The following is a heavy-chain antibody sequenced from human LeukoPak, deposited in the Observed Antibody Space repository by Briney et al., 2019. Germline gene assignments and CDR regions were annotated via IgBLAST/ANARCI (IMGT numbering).Heavy chain of an antibody. CDR1: GFTFSSYW. CDR2: IKQDGSEK. D-gene: IGHD3-9*01. J-gene: IGHJ6*02. CDR3: ARDLILTGYPYYYYYGMDV. Sequence: GGSLRLSCAASGFTFSSYWMSRVRQAPGKGLEWVANIKQDGSEKYYVDSVKGRFTISRDNAKNSLYLQMNSLRAEDTAVYYCARDLILTGYPYYYYYGMDVWGQGTTVTVSS. V-gene: IGHV3-7*01.